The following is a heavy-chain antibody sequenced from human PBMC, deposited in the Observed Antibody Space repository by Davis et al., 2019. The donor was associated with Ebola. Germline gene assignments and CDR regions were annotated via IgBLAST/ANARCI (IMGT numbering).Heavy chain of an antibody. J-gene: IGHJ4*02. V-gene: IGHV4-34*01. CDR3: ARAAGPADY. CDR1: DGSFTGYF. Sequence: MPSETLSLTCAIYDGSFTGYFWSWIRQPTGKGMEWIGQISHGGVANYNPSLKSRLTISMDTSKNQFYLRLDSITAADTAVYYCARAAGPADYWGQGTLVTVSS. CDR2: ISHGGVA. D-gene: IGHD1-14*01.